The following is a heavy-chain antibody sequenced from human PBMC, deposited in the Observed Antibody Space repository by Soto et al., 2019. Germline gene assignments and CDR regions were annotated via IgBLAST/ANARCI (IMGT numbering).Heavy chain of an antibody. CDR3: AHYSNGYPPVAFDI. J-gene: IGHJ3*02. D-gene: IGHD3-22*01. V-gene: IGHV2-5*02. CDR1: GFSLSTSGVG. CDR2: IYWDDDK. Sequence: QITLKESGPTLVKPTQTLTLTCTFSGFSLSTSGVGVGWLRQPPGKALEWLALIYWDDDKRYSPSLKSRLTITKDTSKIQVVLTMTNMAPVDTATYYCAHYSNGYPPVAFDIWGQGTMVTVSS.